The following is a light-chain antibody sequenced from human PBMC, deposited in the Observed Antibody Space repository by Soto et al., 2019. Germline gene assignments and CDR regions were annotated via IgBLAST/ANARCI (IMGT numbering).Light chain of an antibody. Sequence: ALTQPASVSGSPGQSITISCTGTSSDVGGYNYVSWYQQHPGKAPKLMIYEVSNRPSGVSNRFSGSKSGNTASLTISGIQAEDEADYYCSSYTSSSTLLYVFGTGTKPTVL. V-gene: IGLV2-14*01. J-gene: IGLJ1*01. CDR3: SSYTSSSTLLYV. CDR2: EVS. CDR1: SSDVGGYNY.